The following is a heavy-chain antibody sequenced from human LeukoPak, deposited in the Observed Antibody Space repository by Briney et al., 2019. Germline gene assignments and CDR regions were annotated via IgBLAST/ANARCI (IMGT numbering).Heavy chain of an antibody. CDR1: GGTFSSYA. Sequence: ASVKVSCKASGGTFSSYAISWVQQAPGQGLEWMGRIIPILGIANYAQKFQGRVTITADKSTSTAYMELSSLGSEDTAVYYCAPTTVTTTNHWFDPWGQGTLVTVSS. D-gene: IGHD4-17*01. J-gene: IGHJ5*02. CDR2: IIPILGIA. CDR3: APTTVTTTNHWFDP. V-gene: IGHV1-69*04.